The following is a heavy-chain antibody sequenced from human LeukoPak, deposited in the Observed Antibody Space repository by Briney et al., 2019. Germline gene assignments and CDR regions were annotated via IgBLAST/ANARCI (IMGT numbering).Heavy chain of an antibody. CDR2: IKQAGSEK. Sequence: GGSLRLSCAASGFTFSSYWMSWVRQAPGKGLEWVANIKQAGSEKYYVDSVKGRFTISRDNAKNSLYLQMNSLRAEHTAVYYCARGIRYTMESYMDVWGKGTTVTISS. J-gene: IGHJ6*03. D-gene: IGHD3-10*01. CDR1: GFTFSSYW. CDR3: ARGIRYTMESYMDV. V-gene: IGHV3-7*01.